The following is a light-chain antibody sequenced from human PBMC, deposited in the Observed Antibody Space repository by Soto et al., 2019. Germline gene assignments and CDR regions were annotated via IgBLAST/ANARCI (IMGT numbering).Light chain of an antibody. J-gene: IGKJ3*01. Sequence: DIQMTQSPSSLSASVGDRVTITCRSRQSISSYLNWYQQKPGKAPKLLIYVASSLQSWVPSRFSSSGSGTECTLTIRSLKTEDFANDHCQQIYIPPFAFGPGTKVHLK. CDR1: QSISSY. CDR2: VAS. V-gene: IGKV1-39*01. CDR3: QQIYIPPFA.